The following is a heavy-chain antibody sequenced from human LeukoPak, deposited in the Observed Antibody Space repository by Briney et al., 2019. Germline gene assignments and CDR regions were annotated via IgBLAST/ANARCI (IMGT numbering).Heavy chain of an antibody. CDR1: GFTFRNYV. J-gene: IGHJ4*02. Sequence: GGSLRLSCAASGFTFRNYVIHWVRQAPGKGLEWVAVTSSDLNVKLYADSVKGRFTISRDNSRSTLYLQMNSLRPEDTAIYYCAREGYYGSGSPPSLYFDYWGQGTLVAVSS. V-gene: IGHV3-30-3*01. D-gene: IGHD3-10*01. CDR2: TSSDLNVK. CDR3: AREGYYGSGSPPSLYFDY.